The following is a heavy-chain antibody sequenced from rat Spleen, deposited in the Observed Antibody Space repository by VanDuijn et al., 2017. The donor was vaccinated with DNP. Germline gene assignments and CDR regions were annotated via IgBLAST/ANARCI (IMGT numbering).Heavy chain of an antibody. J-gene: IGHJ2*01. CDR3: ARWNSGHFDY. D-gene: IGHD4-3*01. V-gene: IGHV5-22*01. CDR1: GFTFSDYY. Sequence: EVQLVESGGDLVQPGRSLKLFCAASGFTFSDYYMAWIRQAPTKGLEWVAYIRYDGGSTKYGDSVKGRFTISRDNAKKTLYLQMNSLRSEDMATYYCARWNSGHFDYWGQGVMVPVSS. CDR2: IRYDGGST.